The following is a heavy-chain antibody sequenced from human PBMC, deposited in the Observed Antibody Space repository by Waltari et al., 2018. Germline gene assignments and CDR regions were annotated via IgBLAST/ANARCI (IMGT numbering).Heavy chain of an antibody. D-gene: IGHD3-22*01. CDR2: ISDSGVIT. CDR1: GFNFISYA. V-gene: IGHV3-23*01. J-gene: IGHJ4*02. CDR3: ARHLYSIDYLELGN. Sequence: EVHLLESGGGLAQPGGSLRLSCAASGFNFISYAMSWVRQAPGKVLGGVSGISDSGVITKYADSVKGRFTVSRDNSKNTVFLQLNSLRAEDTAIYYCARHLYSIDYLELGNWGQGTLVTVSS.